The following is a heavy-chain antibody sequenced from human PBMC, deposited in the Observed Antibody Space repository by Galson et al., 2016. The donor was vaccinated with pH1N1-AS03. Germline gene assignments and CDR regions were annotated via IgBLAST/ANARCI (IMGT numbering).Heavy chain of an antibody. Sequence: PALVKPTQTLTLTCTFSGFSLTTRGVGVGWIRQPPGKALEWLALIYWTEGKHYSPSLQSRLAITMDTSKNHVLLPMTNMDPVDTGTYDCARVPRLWSGFDSWGQGTLVTVSS. CDR3: ARVPRLWSGFDS. CDR2: IYWTEGK. CDR1: GFSLTTRGVG. J-gene: IGHJ4*02. V-gene: IGHV2-5*01. D-gene: IGHD3-3*01.